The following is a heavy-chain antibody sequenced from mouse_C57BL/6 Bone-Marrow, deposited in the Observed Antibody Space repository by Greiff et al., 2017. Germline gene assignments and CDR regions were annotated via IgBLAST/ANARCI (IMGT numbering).Heavy chain of an antibody. CDR3: SYTWCAY. V-gene: IGHV14-4*01. CDR1: GFNIKDDY. D-gene: IGHD2-12*01. J-gene: IGHJ3*01. Sequence: VQLQQSGAELVRPGASVKLSCTASGFNIKDDYMHWVKQRPEQGLEWIGWIDPEYGDTESASKFQGKATITADTYSNTAYLQLSSLTSEDTAVYDCSYTWCAYWGQGTLVTVSA. CDR2: IDPEYGDT.